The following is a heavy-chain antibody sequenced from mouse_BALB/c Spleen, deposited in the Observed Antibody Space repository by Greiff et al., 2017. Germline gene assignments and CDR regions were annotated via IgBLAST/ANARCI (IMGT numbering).Heavy chain of an antibody. V-gene: IGHV4-1*02. J-gene: IGHJ4*01. Sequence: EVQRVESGGGLVQPGGSLKLSCAASGFDFSRYWMSWVRQAPGKGLEWIGEINPDSSTINYTPSLKDKFIISRDNAKNTLYLQMSKVRSEDTALYYCARGERYDGDYYAMDYWGQGTSVTVSS. CDR2: INPDSSTI. CDR3: ARGERYDGDYYAMDY. D-gene: IGHD2-14*01. CDR1: GFDFSRYW.